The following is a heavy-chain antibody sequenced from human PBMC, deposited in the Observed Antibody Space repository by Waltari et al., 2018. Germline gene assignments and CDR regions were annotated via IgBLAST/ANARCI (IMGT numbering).Heavy chain of an antibody. Sequence: EAQLVESGGGLVQTGGSLRLSCAASGFTFSSYWMHWVRQAPGKGLGWVSRINSDGSITSYAESVKGRFTISRDNAKNTLYLQMNSLRAEDTAVYYCVRSKDGYNLVADYWGQGSLVTVSS. J-gene: IGHJ4*02. D-gene: IGHD5-12*01. CDR1: GFTFSSYW. CDR2: INSDGSIT. V-gene: IGHV3-74*01. CDR3: VRSKDGYNLVADY.